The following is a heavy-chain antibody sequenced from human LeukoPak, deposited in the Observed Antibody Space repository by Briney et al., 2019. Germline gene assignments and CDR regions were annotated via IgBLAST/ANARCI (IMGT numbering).Heavy chain of an antibody. Sequence: SETLSLTCTVSNGAISGYYWGWIRQPPGKGPAWIGHIHFGGSAIYNPPLTSRVTISVDTSKNHFSLKLTSVTAADTAVYYCARGYSTSWTYYYDYWGQGALVTVSS. V-gene: IGHV4-59*01. CDR2: IHFGGSA. CDR1: NGAISGYY. D-gene: IGHD6-13*01. CDR3: ARGYSTSWTYYYDY. J-gene: IGHJ4*02.